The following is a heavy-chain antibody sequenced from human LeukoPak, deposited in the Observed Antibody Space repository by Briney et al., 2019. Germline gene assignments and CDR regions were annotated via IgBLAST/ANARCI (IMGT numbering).Heavy chain of an antibody. V-gene: IGHV3-23*01. J-gene: IGHJ4*02. D-gene: IGHD6-19*01. CDR2: IRASGGTT. CDR3: ASSAGALIDC. CDR1: GFTFSTYA. Sequence: GGSLRLSCAASGFTFSTYAMSWVRQAPGKGLEWVSAIRASGGTTYYADSVKGRFTISRDNSKNTLYLQMNSLRAEDTAVYYCASSAGALIDCWGQGTLVIVSS.